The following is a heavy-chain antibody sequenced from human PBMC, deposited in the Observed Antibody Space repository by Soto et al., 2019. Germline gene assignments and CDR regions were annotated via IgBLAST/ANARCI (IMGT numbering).Heavy chain of an antibody. D-gene: IGHD3-3*01. CDR3: ARDHGARYYDFWSGNGFDP. CDR2: INPSGGST. J-gene: IGHJ5*02. V-gene: IGHV1-46*01. Sequence: GASVKVSCKASGYTFTSYYMHWVRQAPGQGLEWMGIINPSGGSTSYAQKFQGRVTMTRDTSTSTVYMELSSLRSEDTAVYYCARDHGARYYDFWSGNGFDPWGQGTLVTAPQ. CDR1: GYTFTSYY.